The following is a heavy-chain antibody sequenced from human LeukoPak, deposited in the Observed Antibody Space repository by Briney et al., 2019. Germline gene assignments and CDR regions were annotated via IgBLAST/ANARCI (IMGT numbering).Heavy chain of an antibody. CDR1: GFTVSSNY. V-gene: IGHV3-66*01. D-gene: IGHD2-2*01. Sequence: GGSQRLSCAASGFTVSSNYMSWVRQAPGKGLEWVPVIYSGGSTYYADSVKGRFTISRDNSKNTLYLQMNSLRAEDTAVYYCARNPVCSSTSCQPFYYYGVDVWGQGTTVTVSS. J-gene: IGHJ6*02. CDR2: IYSGGST. CDR3: ARNPVCSSTSCQPFYYYGVDV.